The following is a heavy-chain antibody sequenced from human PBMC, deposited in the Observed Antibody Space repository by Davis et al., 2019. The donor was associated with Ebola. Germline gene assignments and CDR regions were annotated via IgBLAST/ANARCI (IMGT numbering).Heavy chain of an antibody. CDR1: GFIFNNYA. CDR2: ASSGGSTT. CDR3: ATRGSSREFDY. V-gene: IGHV3-23*01. J-gene: IGHJ4*02. Sequence: GESLKISCAASGFIFNNYAMTWVRQAPGRGLEWVSTASSGGSTTYYADSVKGRFTISRDNSKNTLNMQMHSLRVEDTAVYYCATRGSSREFDYWGQGTLVSVSS. D-gene: IGHD6-13*01.